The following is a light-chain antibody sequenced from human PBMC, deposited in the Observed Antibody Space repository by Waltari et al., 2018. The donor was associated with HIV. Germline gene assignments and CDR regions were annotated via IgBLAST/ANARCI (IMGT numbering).Light chain of an antibody. CDR3: QVWDNRV. CDR2: QDT. V-gene: IGLV3-1*01. Sequence: SYEVTQPPSVSVSPGQTASITCSGANLGAKYVCWYQHKPGQSPVLVMYQDTERPPGIPERFSGSKAGNTAALTISGTQAVDEADYYCQVWDNRVFGGGTKLTVL. CDR1: NLGAKY. J-gene: IGLJ3*02.